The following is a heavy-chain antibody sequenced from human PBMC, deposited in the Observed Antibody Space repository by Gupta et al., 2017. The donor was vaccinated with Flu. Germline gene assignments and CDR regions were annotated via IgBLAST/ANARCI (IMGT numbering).Heavy chain of an antibody. D-gene: IGHD4-4*01. CDR3: ARDHSKDRSWWFDP. V-gene: IGHV1-46*04. Sequence: QVQLVQSGAEVKEPGASVKISCKASGYPFTSHWMHWVRQAPGQGLEWMGVINPSGDYAVYAQNLQGRLTLTRDTSTSTDYLELSSLRSEDTAVYYCARDHSKDRSWWFDPWGQGTLVIVSS. CDR2: INPSGDYA. J-gene: IGHJ5*02. CDR1: GYPFTSHW.